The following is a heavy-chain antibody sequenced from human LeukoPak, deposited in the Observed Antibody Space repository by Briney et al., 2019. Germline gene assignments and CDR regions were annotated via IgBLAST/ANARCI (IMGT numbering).Heavy chain of an antibody. V-gene: IGHV4-34*01. CDR3: ARAPLGAPQTDY. CDR1: GGPFSGYY. D-gene: IGHD1-26*01. J-gene: IGHJ4*02. Sequence: SETLSLTCAVYGGPFSGYYWSWIRQPPGKGLEWIGEINHSGSTNYNPSLKSRVTISVDTSKNQFCLKLSSVTAADTAVCYCARAPLGAPQTDYWGQGTLVTVSS. CDR2: INHSGST.